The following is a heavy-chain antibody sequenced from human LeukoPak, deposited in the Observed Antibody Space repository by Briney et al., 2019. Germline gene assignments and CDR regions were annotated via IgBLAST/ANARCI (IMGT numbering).Heavy chain of an antibody. CDR1: GFTFSSNW. CDR3: ARRAYCGGDCYTSFDY. CDR2: IKQDGSER. J-gene: IGHJ4*02. V-gene: IGHV3-7*01. Sequence: GGSLRLSCAVSGFTFSSNWMSWVRQAPGKGLEWVAHIKQDGSERYYVDSVKGRFTISRDNAKNSLYLQMNSLRAEDTAVYYCARRAYCGGDCYTSFDYWGQGTLVTVSS. D-gene: IGHD2-21*02.